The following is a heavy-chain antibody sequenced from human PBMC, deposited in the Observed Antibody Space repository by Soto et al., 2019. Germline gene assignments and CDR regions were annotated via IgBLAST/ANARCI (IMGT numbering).Heavy chain of an antibody. V-gene: IGHV3-30-3*01. CDR1: GFTFSSYA. CDR3: ARTLPTYYYYGMDV. J-gene: IGHJ6*02. Sequence: GRSLRLSCAASGFTFSSYAMHWVHQAPGKGLEWVAVISYDGSNKYYADSVKGRFTISRDNSKNTLYLQMNSLRAEDTAVYYCARTLPTYYYYGMDVWGQGTTVTVSS. CDR2: ISYDGSNK.